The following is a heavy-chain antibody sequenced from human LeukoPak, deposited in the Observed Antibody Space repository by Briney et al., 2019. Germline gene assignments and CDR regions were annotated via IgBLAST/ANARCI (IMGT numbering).Heavy chain of an antibody. Sequence: GASVKVSCKASGYTFTDYYMHWVRQAPGQGLEWMGWINPNSGGTNFAQKFQGRVTMTRDTSIRTAYLELSRLRPDDTAVYYCARAAYYFDGSDYYLESEVVDYWGQGTLVTVSS. CDR2: INPNSGGT. D-gene: IGHD3-22*01. J-gene: IGHJ4*02. CDR3: ARAAYYFDGSDYYLESEVVDY. V-gene: IGHV1-2*02. CDR1: GYTFTDYY.